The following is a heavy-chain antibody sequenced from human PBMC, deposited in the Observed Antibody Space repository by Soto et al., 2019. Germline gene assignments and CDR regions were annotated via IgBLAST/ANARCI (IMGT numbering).Heavy chain of an antibody. J-gene: IGHJ6*02. D-gene: IGHD5-12*01. V-gene: IGHV3-30*18. CDR3: AKGEMATKRRHGMDV. CDR1: GFTFSSYG. CDR2: ISYDGSNK. Sequence: GGSLRLSCAASGFTFSSYGMHWVRQAPGKGLEWVAVISYDGSNKYYAESVKGRFTISRDNSKNTLYLQMNSLRAEDTAVYYCAKGEMATKRRHGMDVWGQGTTVTVSS.